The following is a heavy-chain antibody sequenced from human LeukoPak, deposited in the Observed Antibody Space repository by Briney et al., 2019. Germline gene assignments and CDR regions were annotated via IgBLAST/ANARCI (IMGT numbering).Heavy chain of an antibody. CDR3: ARDGVYSSSGRTFDY. Sequence: SVKVSCKASGGTFSSYAISWVRQAPGQGLEWMGGIVPIFGTANYAQKFQGRVTITADESTSTAYMELSSLRSEDTAVYYCARDGVYSSSGRTFDYWGQGTLVTVSS. J-gene: IGHJ4*02. V-gene: IGHV1-69*13. D-gene: IGHD6-13*01. CDR2: IVPIFGTA. CDR1: GGTFSSYA.